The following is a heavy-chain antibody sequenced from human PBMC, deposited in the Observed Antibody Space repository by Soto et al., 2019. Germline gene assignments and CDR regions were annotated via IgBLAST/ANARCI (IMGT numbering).Heavy chain of an antibody. D-gene: IGHD2-15*01. CDR3: ARGIATGQLDP. V-gene: IGHV1-3*01. CDR1: GYTFTRYT. CDR2: INPDNGNT. Sequence: SAVKVCRKASGYTFTRYTINWVRQAPGQRLEWMGWINPDNGNTKSSQKFQDRVIITRDTSASTAYMDLSSLRSEDTAVYYCARGIATGQLDPWGQGTLVTVSS. J-gene: IGHJ5*02.